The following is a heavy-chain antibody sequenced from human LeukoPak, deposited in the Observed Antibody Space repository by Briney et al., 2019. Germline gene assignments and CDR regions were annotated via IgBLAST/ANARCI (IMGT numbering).Heavy chain of an antibody. CDR2: INPNSGGK. CDR3: ARGYWGSVEDYFDY. V-gene: IGHV1-2*02. CDR1: GYTFTGYY. D-gene: IGHD7-27*01. Sequence: ASVKVSCKASGYTFTGYYMHWVRQAPGQGLEWMGWINPNSGGKNYAQKFQGRVTMTRDTSISTVYMELSRLRSDDTAVYYCARGYWGSVEDYFDYWGQGTLVTVSS. J-gene: IGHJ4*02.